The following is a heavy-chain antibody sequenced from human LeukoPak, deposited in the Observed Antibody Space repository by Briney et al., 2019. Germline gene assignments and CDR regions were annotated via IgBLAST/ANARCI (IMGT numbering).Heavy chain of an antibody. CDR1: GGSFSGYY. D-gene: IGHD6-19*01. J-gene: IGHJ4*02. CDR2: INHSGST. CDR3: ARLIAVAAVDY. V-gene: IGHV4-34*01. Sequence: SETLSLTCAVCGGSFSGYYWSWIRQPPGKGLEWIGEINHSGSTNYNPSLKSRVTISVDTSKNQFSLKLSSVTAADTAVYYCARLIAVAAVDYWGQGTLVTVSS.